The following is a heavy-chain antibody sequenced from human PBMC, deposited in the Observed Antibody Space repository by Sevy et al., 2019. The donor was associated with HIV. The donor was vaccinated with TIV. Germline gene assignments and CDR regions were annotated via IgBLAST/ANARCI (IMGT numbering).Heavy chain of an antibody. CDR3: ARDILAWSSYYDSSGYYPDDAFDI. CDR2: IKQDGSEK. Sequence: GGSLRLPCAASGFTFSSYWMSWVRQAPGKGLEWVANIKQDGSEKYYVDSVKGRFTISRDNAKNSLYLQMNSLRAEDTAVYYCARDILAWSSYYDSSGYYPDDAFDIWGQGTMVTVSS. CDR1: GFTFSSYW. D-gene: IGHD3-22*01. V-gene: IGHV3-7*01. J-gene: IGHJ3*02.